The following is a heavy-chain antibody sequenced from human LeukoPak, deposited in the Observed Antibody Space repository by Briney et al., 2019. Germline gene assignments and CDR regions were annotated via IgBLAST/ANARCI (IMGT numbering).Heavy chain of an antibody. CDR2: ITKSSTYV. CDR1: GFTFRTRS. V-gene: IGHV3-21*04. D-gene: IGHD3-10*01. J-gene: IGHJ4*02. CDR3: ARGSGVHV. Sequence: GGSLRLACEASGFTFRTRSMNWVRQAPGKGLEWISSITKSSTYVYYADSVKGRFTISRDNANNSLFLQMNNLGADDTGVYYCARGSGVHVWGQGTLVLVSS.